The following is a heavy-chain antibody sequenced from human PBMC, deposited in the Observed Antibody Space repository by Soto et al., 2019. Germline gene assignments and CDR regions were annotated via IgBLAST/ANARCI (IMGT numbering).Heavy chain of an antibody. CDR3: ASGAAFYYDTSRY. J-gene: IGHJ4*02. CDR1: GFNFNIHA. CDR2: MSPGGNRQ. Sequence: VQLLESGGGGVQSGGYLRLSCAAPGFNFNIHALPWIRQAPGEGLAWVAVMSPGGNRQYYADPVKGRFTISRDTSKSTLYLETTSLRPEDTAVYNCASGAAFYYDTSRYWGQGTLVTVS. V-gene: IGHV3-30-3*01. D-gene: IGHD3-22*01.